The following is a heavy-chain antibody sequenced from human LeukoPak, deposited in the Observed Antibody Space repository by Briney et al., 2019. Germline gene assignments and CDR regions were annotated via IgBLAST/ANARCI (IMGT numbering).Heavy chain of an antibody. J-gene: IGHJ4*02. CDR2: IKQDGSEI. V-gene: IGHV3-7*01. CDR1: GFTLSSYW. CDR3: AYSSSWYSPIDY. D-gene: IGHD6-13*01. Sequence: GGSLRLSCAASGFTLSSYWMIWVRQAPGKGLEWVANIKQDGSEISYVDSVKGRFTISRDNSKNTLYLQMNSLRAEDTAVYYCAYSSSWYSPIDYWGQGTLVTVSS.